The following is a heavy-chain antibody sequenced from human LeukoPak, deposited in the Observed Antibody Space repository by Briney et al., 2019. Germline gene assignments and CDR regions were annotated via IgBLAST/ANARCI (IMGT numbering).Heavy chain of an antibody. CDR2: ISGSGGST. CDR3: AKDSVRGYCSGGSCYPDAFDI. V-gene: IGHV3-23*01. CDR1: GFTFSSYA. D-gene: IGHD2-15*01. Sequence: GGSLRLSCAASGFTFSSYAMSWVRQAPGKGLKWVSAISGSGGSTYYADSVKGRFTISRDNPKNTLYLQMNSLRAEDTAVYYCAKDSVRGYCSGGSCYPDAFDIWGQGTMVTVSS. J-gene: IGHJ3*02.